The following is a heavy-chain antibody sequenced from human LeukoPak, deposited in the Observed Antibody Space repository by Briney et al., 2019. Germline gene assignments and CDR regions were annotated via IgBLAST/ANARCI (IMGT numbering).Heavy chain of an antibody. CDR2: INSDGSST. V-gene: IGHV3-74*01. D-gene: IGHD3-22*01. CDR3: ASGTYYYDSSGYADY. Sequence: GGSLRLSCAASGFTFSSYWMHWVRQAPGKGLVWVSRINSDGSSTSYADSVKGRFTISRDSAKNTLYLQMNSLRAEDTAVYYCASGTYYYDSSGYADYWGQGTLVTASS. J-gene: IGHJ4*02. CDR1: GFTFSSYW.